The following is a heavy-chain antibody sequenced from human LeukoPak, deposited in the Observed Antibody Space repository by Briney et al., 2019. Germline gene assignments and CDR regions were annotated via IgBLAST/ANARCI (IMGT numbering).Heavy chain of an antibody. CDR2: IYSGGST. Sequence: GGSLRLSCAASGFTVSSNYMTWVRQAPGRGLEWVSGIYSGGSTYYADSVKGRFTISRDNSKNTLYLQVNGLRGDDTAVYYCARSAVTGPGWIDPWGQGTLVTVSS. D-gene: IGHD6-19*01. CDR1: GFTVSSNY. CDR3: ARSAVTGPGWIDP. V-gene: IGHV3-53*01. J-gene: IGHJ5*02.